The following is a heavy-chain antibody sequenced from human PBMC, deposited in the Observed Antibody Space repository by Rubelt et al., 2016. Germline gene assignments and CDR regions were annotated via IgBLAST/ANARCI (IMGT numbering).Heavy chain of an antibody. Sequence: GKGLVWVSRINSDGSTTSYADSVKGRFTISRDDAKNTLYLQMNSLRAEDTAVYYCARYNSNYVVSYNWFDAWGQGTLVTVSS. V-gene: IGHV3-74*01. CDR2: INSDGSTT. J-gene: IGHJ5*02. CDR3: ARYNSNYVVSYNWFDA. D-gene: IGHD4-11*01.